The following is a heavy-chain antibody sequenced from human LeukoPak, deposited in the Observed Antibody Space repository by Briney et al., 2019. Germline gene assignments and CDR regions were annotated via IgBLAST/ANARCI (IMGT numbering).Heavy chain of an antibody. D-gene: IGHD4-17*01. CDR3: ARPPYGDYASWFDP. J-gene: IGHJ5*02. Sequence: PSETLSLTCTVSGGSISSSSYYWGWIRQPPGKGLEWIGSIYYSGSTYYNPSLKSRVTISVDTSKNQFSLKLSSVTAADTAVYYCARPPYGDYASWFDPWGQGTPVTVSS. CDR1: GGSISSSSYY. V-gene: IGHV4-39*01. CDR2: IYYSGST.